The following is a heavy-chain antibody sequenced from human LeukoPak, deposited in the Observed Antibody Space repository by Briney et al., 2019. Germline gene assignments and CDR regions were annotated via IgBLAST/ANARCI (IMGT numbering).Heavy chain of an antibody. V-gene: IGHV3-64*01. Sequence: GGSLRLSCAASGFTFSSYAMHWVRQVPGKGLEYVSAISSNGGSTYYANSVKGRFTISRDNSKNTLYLQMGSLRAEDMAVYYCARVIGGYSYGPFDYWGQGTLVTVSS. J-gene: IGHJ4*02. CDR3: ARVIGGYSYGPFDY. CDR1: GFTFSSYA. D-gene: IGHD5-18*01. CDR2: ISSNGGST.